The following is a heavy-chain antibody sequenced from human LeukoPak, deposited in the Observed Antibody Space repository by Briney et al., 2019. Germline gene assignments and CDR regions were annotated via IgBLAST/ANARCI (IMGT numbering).Heavy chain of an antibody. CDR1: GFTFSSYW. J-gene: IGHJ4*02. CDR3: AKDFDFGLYYS. CDR2: IKQDGSEE. D-gene: IGHD3-16*01. Sequence: PGGSLRLSCAASGFTFSSYWMSWVRQAPGKGLEWVANIKQDGSEEYYVDSVKGRFTISRDNAKNSLYLQMNSLRAEDTAVYYCAKDFDFGLYYSWGQGTLVTVSS. V-gene: IGHV3-7*03.